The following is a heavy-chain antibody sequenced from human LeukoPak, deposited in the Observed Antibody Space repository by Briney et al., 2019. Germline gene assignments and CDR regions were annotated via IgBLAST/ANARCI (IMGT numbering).Heavy chain of an antibody. CDR2: ISSSSSYK. V-gene: IGHV3-21*01. CDR1: GFTFSSYS. Sequence: PGGSLRLPCAASGFTFSSYSMNWVRQAPGKGLEWVSFISSSSSYKYYADSVKGRLTISRDNAKNSLYLQMNSLRAEDTAVYYCARDYYYDSSGYYGRRGFDYWGQGTLVTVSS. D-gene: IGHD3-22*01. J-gene: IGHJ4*02. CDR3: ARDYYYDSSGYYGRRGFDY.